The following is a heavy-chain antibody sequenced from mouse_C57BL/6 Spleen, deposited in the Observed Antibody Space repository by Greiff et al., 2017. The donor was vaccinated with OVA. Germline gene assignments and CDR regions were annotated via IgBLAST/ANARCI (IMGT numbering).Heavy chain of an antibody. Sequence: VQLQESGAELVKPGASVKISCKASGYAFSSYWMNWVKQRPGKGLEWIGQIYPGDGDTNYNGKFKGKATLTADKSSSTAYMQLSSLTSEDSAVYFCAGGERGDYYAMDYWGQGTSVTVSS. CDR3: AGGERGDYYAMDY. CDR1: GYAFSSYW. V-gene: IGHV1-80*01. J-gene: IGHJ4*01. CDR2: IYPGDGDT.